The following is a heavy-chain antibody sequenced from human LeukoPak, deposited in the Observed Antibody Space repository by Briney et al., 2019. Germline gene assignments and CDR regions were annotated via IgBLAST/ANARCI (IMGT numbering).Heavy chain of an antibody. D-gene: IGHD3-9*01. CDR1: GYRFSGNY. CDR2: INPNSGDT. CDR3: ARAREVTGLTP. V-gene: IGHV1-2*02. Sequence: ASVKVSCKGSGYRFSGNYIHWVRQAPGQGLEWMAWINPNSGDTNYAQKFQGRVTVTRDTSISTVYMELSRLRYDDTAIYYCARAREVTGLTPWGQGTLVTVSS. J-gene: IGHJ5*02.